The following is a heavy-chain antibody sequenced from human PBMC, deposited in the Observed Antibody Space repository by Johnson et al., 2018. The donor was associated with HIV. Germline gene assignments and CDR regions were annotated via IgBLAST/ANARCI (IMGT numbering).Heavy chain of an antibody. CDR1: VFTFSRYW. CDR2: IKQDGSEK. CDR3: HREYYSGDGFDI. Sequence: VQLVETGGGLVQPGGSLRLSCAASVFTFSRYWMSWVRQAPGKGLEWVANIKQDGSEKHYVDSVKGRFTISRDNAKNSLYLQMNSLRAEDTAVYYCHREYYSGDGFDIWGQGTMVTVSS. D-gene: IGHD4-11*01. V-gene: IGHV3-7*01. J-gene: IGHJ3*02.